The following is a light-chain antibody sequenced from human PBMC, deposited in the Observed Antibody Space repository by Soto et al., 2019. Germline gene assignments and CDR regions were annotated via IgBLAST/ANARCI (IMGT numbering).Light chain of an antibody. Sequence: DIHLTQSPSFLSASVGDRVTITCRPSQAVPNNMAWYQQKPGKPPKLLIYEESTLHSGVPSRFSGRKSGTQFTLTIDRLQHEDFETYYCQQVNTYHRTLRGGTKVDIK. CDR3: QQVNTYHRT. V-gene: IGKV1-9*01. CDR2: EES. CDR1: QAVPNN. J-gene: IGKJ4*01.